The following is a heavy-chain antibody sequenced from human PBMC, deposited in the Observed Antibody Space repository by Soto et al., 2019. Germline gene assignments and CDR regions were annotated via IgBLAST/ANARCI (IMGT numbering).Heavy chain of an antibody. J-gene: IGHJ5*02. CDR3: ARDCPDYYGSGSYYNNWFDP. Sequence: GASVKVSCKASGYTFTSYGISWVRQAPGQGLEWMGWISAYNGNTNYAQKLQGRVTMTTDTSTSTAYMELRSLRSDDTAVYYCARDCPDYYGSGSYYNNWFDPWGQGTLVTVSS. D-gene: IGHD3-10*01. V-gene: IGHV1-18*01. CDR1: GYTFTSYG. CDR2: ISAYNGNT.